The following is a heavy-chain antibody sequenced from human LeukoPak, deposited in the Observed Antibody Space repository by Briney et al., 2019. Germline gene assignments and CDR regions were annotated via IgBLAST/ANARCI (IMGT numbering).Heavy chain of an antibody. CDR1: GFTFEDYT. V-gene: IGHV3-43*01. Sequence: PRGSLRLSCAASGFTFEDYTMHWVRQGPGKTLEWVSLISWDGTTYYADSLMGRFTISRDNSKNSLYLQMDTLTTDDTAFYYCVKDLSYESSGSVIENWGQGTLVTVSS. CDR3: VKDLSYESSGSVIEN. D-gene: IGHD3-22*01. J-gene: IGHJ4*02. CDR2: ISWDGTT.